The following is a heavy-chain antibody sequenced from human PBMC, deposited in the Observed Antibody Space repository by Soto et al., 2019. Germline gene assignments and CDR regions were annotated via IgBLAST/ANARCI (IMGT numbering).Heavy chain of an antibody. CDR2: IIPMFGTS. D-gene: IGHD3-3*01. J-gene: IGHJ4*02. CDR3: ARDTGVTPRKNYFDY. V-gene: IGHV1-69*13. CDR1: GGTFSSYS. Sequence: SVKVSCKAPGGTFSSYSFNWVRQAPGQGLEWVGGIIPMFGTSNYAQKFQGRVTITADGSTTTAYMELRSLRSEDTAVYYCARDTGVTPRKNYFDYWGQGTLVT.